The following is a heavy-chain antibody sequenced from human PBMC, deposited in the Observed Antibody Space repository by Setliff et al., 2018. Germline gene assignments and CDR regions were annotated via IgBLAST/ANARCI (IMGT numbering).Heavy chain of an antibody. D-gene: IGHD1-26*01. CDR1: GGSFSGYH. CDR2: IIHSGST. J-gene: IGHJ3*02. Sequence: SETLSLTCAVYGGSFSGYHWSWIRQPPGKRLEWIGEIIHSGSTNYNPSLKSRVTMSVDASKNQFSLKLSSVTAADTAVYYCARKGISALSGAFDMWGQGTMVTVSS. V-gene: IGHV4-34*12. CDR3: ARKGISALSGAFDM.